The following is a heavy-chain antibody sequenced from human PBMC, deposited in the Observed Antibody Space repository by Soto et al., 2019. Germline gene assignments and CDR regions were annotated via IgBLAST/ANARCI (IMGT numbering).Heavy chain of an antibody. CDR3: ARDLGGWFGELINWFDP. CDR2: INAGNGNT. CDR1: GYTFTSYA. V-gene: IGHV1-3*01. J-gene: IGHJ5*02. D-gene: IGHD3-10*01. Sequence: QVQLVQSGAEVKKPGASVKVSCKASGYTFTSYAMHWVRQAPGQRLEWMGWINAGNGNTKYSQKFQGRVTITGDTSASTAYMELSSLRSEDTAVYYCARDLGGWFGELINWFDPWGQGTLVTVSS.